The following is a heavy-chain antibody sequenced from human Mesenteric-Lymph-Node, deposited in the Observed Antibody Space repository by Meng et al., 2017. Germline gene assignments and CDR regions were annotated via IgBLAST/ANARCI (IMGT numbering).Heavy chain of an antibody. CDR3: ARARSSAYWKY. D-gene: IGHD3-22*01. Sequence: SETLSLTCTVSGGSVSSGSYYWSWIRQPPGKGLEWIGYIYYSGSTNYNPSLKSRVTISVDTSKNQFSLKLSSVTAADTAVYYCARARSSAYWKYWGQGTLVTVSS. CDR2: IYYSGST. J-gene: IGHJ4*02. V-gene: IGHV4-61*01. CDR1: GGSVSSGSYY.